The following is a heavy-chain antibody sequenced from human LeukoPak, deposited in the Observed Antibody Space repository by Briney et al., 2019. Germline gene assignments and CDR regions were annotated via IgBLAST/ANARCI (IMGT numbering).Heavy chain of an antibody. J-gene: IGHJ4*02. Sequence: SETLSLTCTVSGGSISSYYWSWIRQPPGKGLEWIGYIYYSGSTNYNPSLKSRVTISVDTSKNQFSLKLSSVTAADTAVYYCARDKAAAGGGMDYWGQGTLVTVSS. CDR1: GGSISSYY. CDR2: IYYSGST. D-gene: IGHD6-13*01. V-gene: IGHV4-59*01. CDR3: ARDKAAAGGGMDY.